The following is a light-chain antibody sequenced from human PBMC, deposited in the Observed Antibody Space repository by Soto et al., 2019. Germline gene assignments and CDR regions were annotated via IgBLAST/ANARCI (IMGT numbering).Light chain of an antibody. V-gene: IGKV1-9*01. CDR1: PAIASF. CDR3: PHLKGSPWT. Sequence: IQLTQSPSSLSASVGDRVTITCRASPAIASFLAWYQQKPGTAPKLLIYDAATLQSGVPSRFSGSRSGTEYTLTFGCLQTEEFASYYCPHLKGSPWTFGQGTKVEI. J-gene: IGKJ1*01. CDR2: DAA.